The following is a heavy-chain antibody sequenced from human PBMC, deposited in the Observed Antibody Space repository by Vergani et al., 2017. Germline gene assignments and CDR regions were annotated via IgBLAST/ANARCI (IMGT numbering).Heavy chain of an antibody. CDR3: AKYMFLEWLLYVGIGAFDI. V-gene: IGHV3-23*01. CDR2: ISGSGGST. J-gene: IGHJ3*02. D-gene: IGHD3-3*01. Sequence: EVQLLESGGGLVQPGGSLRLSCAASGFTFSSYAMSWVRQAPGKGLEWVSAISGSGGSTYYADSVKGRFTISRDNSKNTLYLQMNSLRAEDTAVYYCAKYMFLEWLLYVGIGAFDIWGQGTMVTVSS. CDR1: GFTFSSYA.